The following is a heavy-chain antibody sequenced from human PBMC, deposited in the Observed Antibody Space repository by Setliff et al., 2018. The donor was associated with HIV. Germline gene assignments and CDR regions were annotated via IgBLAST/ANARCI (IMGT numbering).Heavy chain of an antibody. CDR3: ARDRGVYCISSSCYSPVDAFDI. CDR2: MNPNSGVS. V-gene: IGHV1-8*01. J-gene: IGHJ3*02. CDR1: GHTFTNYD. D-gene: IGHD2-2*01. Sequence: GASVKVSCKPSGHTFTNYDIHWMRRATGQGLEWMGWMNPNSGVSGYALKFHDRVTMTRDTSITTAYMELSSLRSEDTAVYYCARDRGVYCISSSCYSPVDAFDIWGQGTMVTVSS.